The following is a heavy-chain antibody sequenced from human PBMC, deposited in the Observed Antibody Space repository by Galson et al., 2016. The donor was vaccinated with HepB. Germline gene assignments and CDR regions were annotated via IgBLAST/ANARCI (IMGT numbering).Heavy chain of an antibody. CDR2: IWSDGSNK. CDR1: QFSFSTYG. Sequence: SLRLSCAASQFSFSTYGMHWVRQAPGKGLEWVALIWSDGSNKYYADSVKGRFTISRDNSKNTLYLQLNTLRADDTAAYYCGLGQDEMPTIFDFWGQGTKVTVSS. J-gene: IGHJ3*01. CDR3: GLGQDEMPTIFDF. V-gene: IGHV3-33*01. D-gene: IGHD2-2*01.